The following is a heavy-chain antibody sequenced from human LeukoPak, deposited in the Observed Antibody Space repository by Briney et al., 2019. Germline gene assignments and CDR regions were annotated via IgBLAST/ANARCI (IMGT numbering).Heavy chain of an antibody. J-gene: IGHJ5*02. V-gene: IGHV4-59*01. CDR2: IYYSGST. CDR1: GGSISSYY. Sequence: MASETLSLTCTVSGGSISSYYWSWIRQPPGKGLEWIGYIYYSGSTNYNPSLKSRVTISVDTSKNQFSLKLSSVTAADTAVYYCARWGVVPAAMEYWFDPWGQGTLVTVSS. D-gene: IGHD2-2*01. CDR3: ARWGVVPAAMEYWFDP.